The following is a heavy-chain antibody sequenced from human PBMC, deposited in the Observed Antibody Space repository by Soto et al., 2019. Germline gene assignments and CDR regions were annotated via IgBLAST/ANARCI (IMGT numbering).Heavy chain of an antibody. D-gene: IGHD6-6*01. J-gene: IGHJ5*02. CDR2: INTNTGNP. CDR1: GYTFTSYA. Sequence: ASVKVSCKASGYTFTSYAMNWVRQAPGQGLEWMGWINTNTGNPTYAQGFTGRFVFSLDTSVSTAYLQICSLKAEDTAVYYCARDRLRLGIAARSAWFDPWGQGTLVTVSS. V-gene: IGHV7-4-1*01. CDR3: ARDRLRLGIAARSAWFDP.